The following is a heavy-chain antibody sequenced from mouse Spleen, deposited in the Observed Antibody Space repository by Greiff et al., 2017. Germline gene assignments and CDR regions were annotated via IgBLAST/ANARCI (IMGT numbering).Heavy chain of an antibody. J-gene: IGHJ4*01. Sequence: QVQLQQSGAELVKPGASVKLSCKASGYTFTSYWMHWVKQRPGQGLEWIGMIHPNSGSTNYNEKFKSKATLTVDKSSSTAYMQLSSLTSEDSAVYYCASDYYDRYAMDYWGQGTSVTVSS. CDR1: GYTFTSYW. CDR2: IHPNSGST. V-gene: IGHV1-64*01. CDR3: ASDYYDRYAMDY. D-gene: IGHD2-4*01.